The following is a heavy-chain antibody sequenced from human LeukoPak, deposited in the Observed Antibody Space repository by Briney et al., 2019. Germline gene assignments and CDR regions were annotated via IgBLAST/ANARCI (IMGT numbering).Heavy chain of an antibody. CDR3: ASNSDNYYYYYMDV. CDR2: ISSNGGST. CDR1: GITFSSYA. Sequence: PGGSMRLSCAASGITFSSYAMHLVRQAPGKRLEYVSAISSNGGSTYYANSVKGRFTISRYNSKNTLYLQMNSLRAEDTAVYYCASNSDNYYYYYMDVWGKGTTVTVSS. D-gene: IGHD3-10*01. V-gene: IGHV3-64*01. J-gene: IGHJ6*03.